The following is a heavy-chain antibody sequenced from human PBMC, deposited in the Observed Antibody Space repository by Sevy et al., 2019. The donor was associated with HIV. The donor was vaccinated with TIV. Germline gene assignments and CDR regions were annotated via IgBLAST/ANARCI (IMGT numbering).Heavy chain of an antibody. CDR2: ICGGDGST. CDR1: GFRFSSFA. D-gene: IGHD3-22*01. J-gene: IGHJ3*02. CDR3: AKVCHSDYFGADTLDI. Sequence: GGSLRLSCAASGFRFSSFAMIWVRQAPGKGLEWVSEICGGDGSTYYADSVKGRFTISRDNSKNTVYLQMSSLRAEDTALYYCAKVCHSDYFGADTLDIWGQGTMVTVSS. V-gene: IGHV3-23*01.